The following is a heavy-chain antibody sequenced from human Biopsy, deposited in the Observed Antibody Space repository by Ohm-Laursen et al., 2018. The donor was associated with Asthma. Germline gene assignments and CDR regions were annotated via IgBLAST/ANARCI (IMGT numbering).Heavy chain of an antibody. Sequence: SLRLSCSASGFTFRSYGMHWVRQAPGKGLERVAVISYDGSNKYYADSVKGRFTISRDNSKNTLYLQMNSLIAEDTAVYYCASQSSGPDFWSGYYYFDYWGQGTLVTVSS. CDR2: ISYDGSNK. J-gene: IGHJ4*02. CDR3: ASQSSGPDFWSGYYYFDY. V-gene: IGHV3-30*03. D-gene: IGHD3-3*01. CDR1: GFTFRSYG.